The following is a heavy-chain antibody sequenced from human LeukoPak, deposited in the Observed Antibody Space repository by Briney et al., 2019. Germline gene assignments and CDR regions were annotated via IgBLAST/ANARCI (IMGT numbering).Heavy chain of an antibody. J-gene: IGHJ6*03. Sequence: GGSLRLSCAASGFTFDDYAMHWVRQAPGKGLEWVSGISWNSGSIGYADSVKGRFTISRDNAKNSLYLQMNSLRAEDTALYYCAKDLRRHYYYTDVWGKGTTVTVSS. CDR1: GFTFDDYA. CDR3: AKDLRRHYYYTDV. V-gene: IGHV3-9*01. CDR2: ISWNSGSI.